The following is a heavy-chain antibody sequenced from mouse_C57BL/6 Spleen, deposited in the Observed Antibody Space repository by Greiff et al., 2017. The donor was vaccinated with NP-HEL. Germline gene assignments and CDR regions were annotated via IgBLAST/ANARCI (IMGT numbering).Heavy chain of an antibody. J-gene: IGHJ2*01. CDR3: ARDQLGHFDY. Sequence: EVNVVESGGGLVKPGGSLKLSCAASGFTFSSYAMSWVRQTPEKRLEWVATISDGGSYTYSPDNVKGRFTISRDNAKNNLYLQMSHLKSEDTAMYYCARDQLGHFDYWGQGTTLTVSS. D-gene: IGHD3-1*01. CDR1: GFTFSSYA. V-gene: IGHV5-4*01. CDR2: ISDGGSYT.